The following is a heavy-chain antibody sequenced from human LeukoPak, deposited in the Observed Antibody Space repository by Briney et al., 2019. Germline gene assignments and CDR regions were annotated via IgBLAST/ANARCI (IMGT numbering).Heavy chain of an antibody. CDR1: GGTFSSYA. D-gene: IGHD6-6*01. CDR3: ASRGYSSSSVPKYYFDY. J-gene: IGHJ4*02. Sequence: ASVKVSCKASGGTFSSYAISWVRQAPGQGLEWMGGIIPIFGTANYAQKFQGGVTITTDESTSTAYMELSSLRSEDTAVYYCASRGYSSSSVPKYYFDYWGQGTLVTVSS. CDR2: IIPIFGTA. V-gene: IGHV1-69*05.